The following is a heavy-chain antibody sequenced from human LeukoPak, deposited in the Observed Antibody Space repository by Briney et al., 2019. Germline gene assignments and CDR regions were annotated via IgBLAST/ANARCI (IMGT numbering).Heavy chain of an antibody. CDR3: ARVGAYYDFWSGYYSTPFDY. CDR1: GYTFTSYG. V-gene: IGHV1-18*01. CDR2: ISAYNGNT. Sequence: GAXVKVSCKASGYTFTSYGISWVRQAPGQGLEWMGWISAYNGNTNYAQKLQGRVTMTTDTSTSTAYMELRSLRSDDTAVYYCARVGAYYDFWSGYYSTPFDYWGRGTLVTVSS. J-gene: IGHJ4*02. D-gene: IGHD3-3*01.